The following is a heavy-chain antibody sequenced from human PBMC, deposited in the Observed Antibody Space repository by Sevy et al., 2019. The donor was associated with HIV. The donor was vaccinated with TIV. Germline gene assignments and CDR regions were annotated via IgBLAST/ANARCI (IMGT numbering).Heavy chain of an antibody. J-gene: IGHJ3*02. CDR3: ARDGGTMTTPGSFDI. CDR1: GVSISSGAYS. CDR2: IYHTGNT. Sequence: SETLSLTCAVSGVSISSGAYSWNWIRQPPGKGLEWIGYIYHTGNTYYNPSLKSRITISLDRSKNQFSLRLSSVTAADMAVYFCARDGGTMTTPGSFDIWGQGTMVTVSS. V-gene: IGHV4-30-2*01. D-gene: IGHD4-17*01.